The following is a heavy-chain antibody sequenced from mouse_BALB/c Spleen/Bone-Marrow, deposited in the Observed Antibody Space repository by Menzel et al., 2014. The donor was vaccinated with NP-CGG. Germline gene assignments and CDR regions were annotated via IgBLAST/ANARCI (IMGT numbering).Heavy chain of an antibody. CDR1: GFSLTTYG. J-gene: IGHJ4*01. CDR2: IWSGGNT. V-gene: IGHV2-2*02. D-gene: IGHD2-4*01. CDR3: ARNSRIYYDYEGYAMDY. Sequence: QVQLQQSGPGLVQPSQSLSITCTVSGFSLTTYGVHWVRQSPGKGLEWLGVIWSGGNTDYNAAFISRLSISKDNPKRQVFFKMNSLQANDTAIYYCARNSRIYYDYEGYAMDYWGQGASVTVSS.